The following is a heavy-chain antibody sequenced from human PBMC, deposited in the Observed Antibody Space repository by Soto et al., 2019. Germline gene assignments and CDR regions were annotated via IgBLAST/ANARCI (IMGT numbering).Heavy chain of an antibody. CDR3: ARGRVDIVAPYYFYYGMDV. V-gene: IGHV4-61*01. J-gene: IGHJ6*02. CDR2: IYYTGST. D-gene: IGHD5-12*01. Sequence: SETLSLTCTVSGGSGSSGSYYWSWILHPPGKGLEWIGYIYYTGSTNYNPSLKSRVTISVDTPKNQFSLKLSSVTAADTAVHYCARGRVDIVAPYYFYYGMDVWGQGTTVTVSS. CDR1: GGSGSSGSYY.